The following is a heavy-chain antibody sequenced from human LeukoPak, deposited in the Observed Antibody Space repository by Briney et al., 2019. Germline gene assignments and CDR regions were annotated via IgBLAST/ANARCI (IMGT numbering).Heavy chain of an antibody. J-gene: IGHJ4*02. CDR1: GYSSTSYW. Sequence: GESLKISCKGSGYSSTSYWIGWVRQMPGKGLEWMGIIYPGDSDTRYSPSFQGQVTISADKSISTAYLQWSSLKASDTATYYCARHSRGRGYSGYDTPIGDYWGQGTLVTVSS. CDR2: IYPGDSDT. V-gene: IGHV5-51*01. D-gene: IGHD5-12*01. CDR3: ARHSRGRGYSGYDTPIGDY.